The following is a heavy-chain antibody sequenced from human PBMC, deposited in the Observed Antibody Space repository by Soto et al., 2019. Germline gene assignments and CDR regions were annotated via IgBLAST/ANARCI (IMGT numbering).Heavy chain of an antibody. CDR3: ARARRYYDILTGYGY. Sequence: ASVKVSCKASGYTFTNYYMHWVRQAPGQGLEWMGRISAYNGNTTYAQKLQGRVTMTTDTSTSTAYMELRSLRSDDTAVYYCARARRYYDILTGYGYWGQGTLVTVSS. D-gene: IGHD3-9*01. V-gene: IGHV1-18*04. CDR1: GYTFTNYY. CDR2: ISAYNGNT. J-gene: IGHJ4*02.